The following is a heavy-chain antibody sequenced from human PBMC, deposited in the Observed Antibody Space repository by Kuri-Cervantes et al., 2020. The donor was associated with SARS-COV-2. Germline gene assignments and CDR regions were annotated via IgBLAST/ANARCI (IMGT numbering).Heavy chain of an antibody. CDR3: ARVSDLVGAAIFDY. CDR1: GGPFSSYA. J-gene: IGHJ4*02. Sequence: SVTVSCMPSGGPFSSYAISWVRQAPGQGLEWMGGIIPIFGTANYAQKFQGRVTITADESTSTAYMELSSLRSEDTAVYYCARVSDLVGAAIFDYWGQGTLVTVSS. D-gene: IGHD1-26*01. CDR2: IIPIFGTA. V-gene: IGHV1-69*13.